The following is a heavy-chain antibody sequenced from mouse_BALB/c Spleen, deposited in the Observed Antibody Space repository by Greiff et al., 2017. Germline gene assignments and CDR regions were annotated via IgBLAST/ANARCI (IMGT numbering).Heavy chain of an antibody. CDR2: ISCYDGAT. D-gene: IGHD2-10*02. V-gene: IGHV1S34*01. CDR1: GYSFTGYY. Sequence: LVKTGASVKISCKASGYSFTGYYMHWVKQSHGKSLEWIGYISCYDGATSYNQKFKGKATFTVDTSSSTAYMQFNSLTSEDSAVYYCARSGYGNWYFDVWGAGTTVTVSS. J-gene: IGHJ1*01. CDR3: ARSGYGNWYFDV.